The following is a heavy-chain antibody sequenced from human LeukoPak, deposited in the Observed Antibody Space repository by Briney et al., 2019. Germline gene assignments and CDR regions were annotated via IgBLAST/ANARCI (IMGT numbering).Heavy chain of an antibody. Sequence: SETLSLTCSVSGVSISTYYWIWIRQPPAKGLEWMGFFSYSGSTNYNPSLKSRVTMSVDTSKNQFSLKLSSVTAADTAVYYCARMYSGTSYYFDYWGQGTLVTVSS. CDR3: ARMYSGTSYYFDY. D-gene: IGHD1-26*01. CDR1: GVSISTYY. V-gene: IGHV4-59*01. CDR2: FSYSGST. J-gene: IGHJ4*02.